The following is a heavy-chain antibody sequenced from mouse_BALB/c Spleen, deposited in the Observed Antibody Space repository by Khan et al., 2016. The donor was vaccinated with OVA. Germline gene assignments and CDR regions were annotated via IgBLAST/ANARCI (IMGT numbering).Heavy chain of an antibody. D-gene: IGHD4-1*02. CDR3: ARSNSYWYFDV. CDR1: GYTFTNYG. J-gene: IGHJ1*01. CDR2: INTYTGEP. Sequence: QLQLVQSGPELKKPGETVKISCKASGYTFTNYGMNWVKQAPGKGLKWMGWINTYTGEPTSADDFKGRSAFSLETSASTAYLQIKNLKSEETATYFCARSNSYWYFDVWGAGTTVTVSS. V-gene: IGHV9-3-1*01.